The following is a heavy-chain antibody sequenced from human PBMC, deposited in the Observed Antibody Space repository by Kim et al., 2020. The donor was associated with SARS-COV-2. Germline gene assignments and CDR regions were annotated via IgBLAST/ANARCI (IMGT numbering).Heavy chain of an antibody. CDR1: GFTFSNYN. V-gene: IGHV3-21*01. J-gene: IGHJ2*01. CDR3: ASGEGGSSGWSDWYFDL. Sequence: GGSLRLSCAASGFTFSNYNMNWVRQAPGKGLEWVSCISHSSSYRYYADSVKGRFTISRDNAKNSLYLQMNSLRAEDTAVFYCASGEGGSSGWSDWYFDL. CDR2: ISHSSSYR. D-gene: IGHD6-19*01.